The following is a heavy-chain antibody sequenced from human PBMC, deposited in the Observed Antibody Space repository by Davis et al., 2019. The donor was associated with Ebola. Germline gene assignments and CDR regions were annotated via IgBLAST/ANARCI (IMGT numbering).Heavy chain of an antibody. D-gene: IGHD3-9*01. CDR2: ISSSSSTI. J-gene: IGHJ5*02. CDR1: GFTFSSYS. CDR3: ARGAYDILTGYYNWFDP. V-gene: IGHV3-48*04. Sequence: GESLKISCAASGFTFSSYSMNWVRQAPGKGLEWVSYISSSSSTIYYADSVKGRFTISRDNAKNSLYLQMNSLRAEDTAVYYCARGAYDILTGYYNWFDPWGQGTLVTVSS.